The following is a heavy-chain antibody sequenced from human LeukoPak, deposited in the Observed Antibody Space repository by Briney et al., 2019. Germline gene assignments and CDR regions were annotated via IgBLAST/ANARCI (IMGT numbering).Heavy chain of an antibody. V-gene: IGHV3-33*01. Sequence: GGSLRLSCAASGFTFSSYGMHGVRQAPGKGLEWVAVIWYDGSNKYYADSVKGRFTISRDNSKNTLYLQMNSVRAEDTAMYYCVRDGGYYGPDSWGQGALVSVSS. D-gene: IGHD3-10*01. J-gene: IGHJ4*02. CDR2: IWYDGSNK. CDR3: VRDGGYYGPDS. CDR1: GFTFSSYG.